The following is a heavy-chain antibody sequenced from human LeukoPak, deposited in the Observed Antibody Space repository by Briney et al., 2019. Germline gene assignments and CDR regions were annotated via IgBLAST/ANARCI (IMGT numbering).Heavy chain of an antibody. D-gene: IGHD3/OR15-3a*01. V-gene: IGHV3-7*03. CDR3: ATSYDMGWLIGY. Sequence: GSLRLSCAASGFTFGDTWMNWVRQVPGQGLEWVANIKRDGSEKFYVASVKGRFTISRDNGKSSLYLQMNSLRAEDTALYYCATSYDMGWLIGYWGQGTLVTVSS. J-gene: IGHJ4*02. CDR1: GFTFGDTW. CDR2: IKRDGSEK.